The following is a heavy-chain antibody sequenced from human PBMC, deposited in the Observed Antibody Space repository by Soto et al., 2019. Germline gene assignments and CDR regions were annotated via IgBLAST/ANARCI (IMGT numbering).Heavy chain of an antibody. CDR1: GGSISSGDYY. CDR2: IYYSGST. Sequence: TLSLTCTVSGGSISSGDYYWSWIRQPPGKGLEWIGYIYYSGSTYYNPSLKSRVTISVDTSKNQFSLKLSSVTAADTAVYYCARASRGGDFWSGGYYYGMDVWGQGTTVTVSS. J-gene: IGHJ6*02. D-gene: IGHD3-3*01. CDR3: ARASRGGDFWSGGYYYGMDV. V-gene: IGHV4-30-4*01.